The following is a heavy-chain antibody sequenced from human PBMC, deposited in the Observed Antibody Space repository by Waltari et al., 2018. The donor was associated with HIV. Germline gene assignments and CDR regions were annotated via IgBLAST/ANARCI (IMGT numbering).Heavy chain of an antibody. D-gene: IGHD6-19*01. CDR3: ASEGYSSGWSRDY. Sequence: EVQLVESGGGLVQPGGSLRLYCAASGFTFSSDWMSWVRQAPGKGLEWVANIKQYGSDKYYVDSVKGRLTISRDNGKNALYLQMNSLRAEDTAVYYWASEGYSSGWSRDYWGQGTLVTVSS. V-gene: IGHV3-7*01. CDR1: GFTFSSDW. CDR2: IKQYGSDK. J-gene: IGHJ4*02.